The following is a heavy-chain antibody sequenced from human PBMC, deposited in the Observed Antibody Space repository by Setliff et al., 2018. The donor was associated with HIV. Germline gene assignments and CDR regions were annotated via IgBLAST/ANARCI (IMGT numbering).Heavy chain of an antibody. D-gene: IGHD2-8*01. CDR3: ARDMHANINAQDI. J-gene: IGHJ3*02. CDR2: IYFNGNT. CDR1: GGSIRSHY. V-gene: IGHV4-59*11. Sequence: SETLSLTCTVSGGSIRSHYWSWIREPPGKGLEWIGYIYFNGNTYYNPSLRSRATMSVDTSKNQFSLMLSSVTAADTAVYYCARDMHANINAQDIWGQGTVVTVSS.